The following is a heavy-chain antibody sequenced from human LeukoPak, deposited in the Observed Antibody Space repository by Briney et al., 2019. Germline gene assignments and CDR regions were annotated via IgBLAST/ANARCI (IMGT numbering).Heavy chain of an antibody. CDR3: ARDPYYYGSGSSDY. Sequence: GGSLRLSCAASGFTFSSYSMNWVRQAPGKGLEWVSYISSSSSTIYYADSVKGRFTISRDNAKNSLYLQMNSLRAEDTAVYYCARDPYYYGSGSSDYWGQGTLVTVSS. J-gene: IGHJ4*02. V-gene: IGHV3-48*01. D-gene: IGHD3-10*01. CDR1: GFTFSSYS. CDR2: ISSSSSTI.